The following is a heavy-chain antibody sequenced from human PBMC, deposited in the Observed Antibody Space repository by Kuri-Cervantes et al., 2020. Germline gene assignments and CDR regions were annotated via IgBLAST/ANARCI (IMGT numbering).Heavy chain of an antibody. CDR2: INWNGGST. CDR3: ARDRGGHIVVVTAPFDY. Sequence: GESLKISCAASGFTFDDYAMHWVRQAPGKGLEWVSGINWNGGSTGYADSVKGRFTISRDNAKNSLYLQMNSLRDEDTAVYYCARDRGGHIVVVTAPFDYWGQGTLVTVSS. J-gene: IGHJ4*02. D-gene: IGHD2-21*02. CDR1: GFTFDDYA. V-gene: IGHV3-20*04.